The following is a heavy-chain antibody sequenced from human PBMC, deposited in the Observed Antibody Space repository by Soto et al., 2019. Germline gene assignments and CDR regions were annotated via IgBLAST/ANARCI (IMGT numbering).Heavy chain of an antibody. CDR1: GYTFTSYG. CDR2: ISAYNGNT. V-gene: IGHV1-18*04. CDR3: ARTRHCSSTSCYIDGILGYYYYGMDV. D-gene: IGHD2-2*02. J-gene: IGHJ6*02. Sequence: ASVKVSCKASGYTFTSYGISWVRQAPGQGLEWMGWISAYNGNTNYAQKLQGRVTMTTDTSTSTAYMELRSLRSDDTAVYYCARTRHCSSTSCYIDGILGYYYYGMDVWGQGTTVTVSS.